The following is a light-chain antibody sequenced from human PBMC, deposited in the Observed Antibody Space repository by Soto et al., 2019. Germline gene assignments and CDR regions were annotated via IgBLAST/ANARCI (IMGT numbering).Light chain of an antibody. CDR3: QQYYDYPPLI. Sequence: EIVMTQSPATLSVSPGERATLSCRASRNINRKLAWYQQKPGQAPRLLISGASTRANGIPARLSGSGSGTEFALTISSLQSEDFAVYYCQQYYDYPPLIFGGGTKVEIK. V-gene: IGKV3-15*01. CDR2: GAS. CDR1: RNINRK. J-gene: IGKJ4*01.